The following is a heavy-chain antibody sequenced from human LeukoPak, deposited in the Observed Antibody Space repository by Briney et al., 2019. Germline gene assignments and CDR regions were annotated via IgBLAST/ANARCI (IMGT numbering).Heavy chain of an antibody. CDR1: GGTFSSYA. J-gene: IGHJ6*02. Sequence: VASVKVSCKASGGTFSSYAISWVRQAPGKGLEWMGGIIPIFGTANYAQKFQGRVTITADESTSTDYMELSSLRSEDTAVYYCARSYYYGSGSYRFYYYYGMDVWGQGTTVTVSS. V-gene: IGHV1-69*13. D-gene: IGHD3-10*01. CDR2: IIPIFGTA. CDR3: ARSYYYGSGSYRFYYYYGMDV.